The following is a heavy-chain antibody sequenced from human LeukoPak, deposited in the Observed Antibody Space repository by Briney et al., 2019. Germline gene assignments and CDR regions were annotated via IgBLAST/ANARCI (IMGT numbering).Heavy chain of an antibody. J-gene: IGHJ4*02. V-gene: IGHV1-24*01. D-gene: IGHD1-26*01. Sequence: ASVRVSCKASGHTLTELAIHWVRQAPGKGLEWMGGFDPEDGQTIYAQKFQGRVTVTEDTSTDTAYMELSSLGSEDTAVYYCATEGGRSYYLYWDQGTLATVSS. CDR2: FDPEDGQT. CDR1: GHTLTELA. CDR3: ATEGGRSYYLY.